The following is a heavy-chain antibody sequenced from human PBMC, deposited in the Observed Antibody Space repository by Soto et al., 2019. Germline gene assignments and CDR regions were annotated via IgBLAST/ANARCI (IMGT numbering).Heavy chain of an antibody. V-gene: IGHV3-23*01. J-gene: IGHJ4*02. D-gene: IGHD6-6*01. CDR2: ISGSGGST. CDR1: GFTFRSYA. CDR3: AKDPAGQTRLPDY. Sequence: RLSCAASGFTFRSYAMSWVRQAPGKGLEWVSAISGSGGSTYYADSVKGRFTISRDNSKNTLYLQMNSLRAEDTAVYYCAKDPAGQTRLPDYWGQGTLVTVSS.